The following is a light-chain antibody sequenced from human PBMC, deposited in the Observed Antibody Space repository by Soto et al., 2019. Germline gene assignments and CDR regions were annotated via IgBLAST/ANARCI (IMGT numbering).Light chain of an antibody. Sequence: QSVLTQSSSASASLGSSVKLTCTLSSGHSSYIIAWHQQQPGKAPRYLMKLEGSGSYNKGSGVPDRFSGSSSGADRYLTISNLQFEDEADYYCETWDGNTRVFGTGTKLTVI. CDR3: ETWDGNTRV. CDR1: SGHSSYI. J-gene: IGLJ1*01. CDR2: LEGSGSY. V-gene: IGLV4-60*02.